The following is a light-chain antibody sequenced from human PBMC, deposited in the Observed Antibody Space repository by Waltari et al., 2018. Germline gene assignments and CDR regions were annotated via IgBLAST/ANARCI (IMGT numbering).Light chain of an antibody. CDR1: QSVGRS. J-gene: IGKJ1*01. CDR3: QHYVRLPAT. V-gene: IGKV3-20*01. Sequence: EIVLTQSPGTLSLSPGERATLSCRASQSVGRSLAWYQQKPGQAPRLLIYGASSRATGIPDRFSGRGSGTDFRLTISRLEPEDFAVYYCQHYVRLPATFGQGTKVEIK. CDR2: GAS.